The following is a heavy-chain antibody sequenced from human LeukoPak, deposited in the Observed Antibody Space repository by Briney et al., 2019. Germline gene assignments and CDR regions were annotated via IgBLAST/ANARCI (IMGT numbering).Heavy chain of an antibody. J-gene: IGHJ4*02. Sequence: SETLSLTCAVYGGSFSAYYWSWIRQPPGKGLEWIGEINHSGSTNYNPSLRSRVAISVDTSRNQFSLRLSSVTAADTAVYYCARGQRITMTDWGQGTLVTVSS. V-gene: IGHV4-34*01. CDR2: INHSGST. CDR3: ARGQRITMTD. CDR1: GGSFSAYY. D-gene: IGHD3-22*01.